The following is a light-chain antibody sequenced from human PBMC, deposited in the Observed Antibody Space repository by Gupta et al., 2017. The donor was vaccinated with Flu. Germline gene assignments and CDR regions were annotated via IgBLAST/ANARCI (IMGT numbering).Light chain of an antibody. CDR2: SNN. CDR3: AAWDDSLKGRFV. V-gene: IGLV1-44*01. CDR1: SSNIGSNT. Sequence: QSVLTQPPSASGTPGQRVTISCSGSSSNIGSNTVNWYQQLPGTAPKLLIDSNNERPSGVPDRFSGAKSGTSASLVISGLQSEDEADDYWAAWDDSLKGRFVFGGGTKLTVL. J-gene: IGLJ2*01.